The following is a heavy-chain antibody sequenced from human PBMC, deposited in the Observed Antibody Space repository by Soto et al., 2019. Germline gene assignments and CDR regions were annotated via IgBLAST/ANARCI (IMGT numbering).Heavy chain of an antibody. Sequence: GGSLRLSCAASGFTFDDYAMHWVRQAPGKGLEWVSGISWNSGSIGYADSVKGRFTISRDNAKNSLYLQMNSLRAEDTALYYCAKDIEGYCSGGSCYDLDYWGQGTLVTVSS. CDR2: ISWNSGSI. D-gene: IGHD2-15*01. V-gene: IGHV3-9*01. CDR3: AKDIEGYCSGGSCYDLDY. J-gene: IGHJ4*02. CDR1: GFTFDDYA.